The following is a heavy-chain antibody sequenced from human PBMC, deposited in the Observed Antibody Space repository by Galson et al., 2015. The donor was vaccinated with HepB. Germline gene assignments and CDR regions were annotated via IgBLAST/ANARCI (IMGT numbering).Heavy chain of an antibody. Sequence: SVKVSCRASGGTFSSYAISWVRQAPGQGLEWMGGIIPVFGTAKYTQKFQGRVTITADESTSTAYMELSSLRSEDTAVYYCASRDYYDSSTYYGMDVWGQGTTVTVSS. V-gene: IGHV1-69*13. CDR2: IIPVFGTA. CDR1: GGTFSSYA. J-gene: IGHJ6*02. D-gene: IGHD3-22*01. CDR3: ASRDYYDSSTYYGMDV.